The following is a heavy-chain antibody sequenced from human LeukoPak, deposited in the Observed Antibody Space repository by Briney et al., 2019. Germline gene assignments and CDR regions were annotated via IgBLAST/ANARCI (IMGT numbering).Heavy chain of an antibody. Sequence: ASVKVSCKVSGYTLTELSMHWVRHAPGKGLEWMGGFDPEDGETIYAQKFQGRVTMTADTSTDTAYMELSSLRSEDTAVYYCATAASSGWPGNFDYWGQGTLVTVSS. CDR1: GYTLTELS. CDR2: FDPEDGET. D-gene: IGHD6-19*01. CDR3: ATAASSGWPGNFDY. V-gene: IGHV1-24*01. J-gene: IGHJ4*02.